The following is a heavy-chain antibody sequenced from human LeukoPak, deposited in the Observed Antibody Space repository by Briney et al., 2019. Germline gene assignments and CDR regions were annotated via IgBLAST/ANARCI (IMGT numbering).Heavy chain of an antibody. CDR3: ARETPHCSSTSCYYFYYGMDV. V-gene: IGHV1-3*01. D-gene: IGHD2-2*01. CDR2: INAGNGNT. CDR1: GYTFTSYA. Sequence: GASVKVSCKASGYTFTSYAMHWVRQAPGQRLEWMGWINAGNGNTKYSQKFQGRVTITRDTSASTAYMELSSLRSEDTAVYYCARETPHCSSTSCYYFYYGMDVWGQGTTVTVSS. J-gene: IGHJ6*02.